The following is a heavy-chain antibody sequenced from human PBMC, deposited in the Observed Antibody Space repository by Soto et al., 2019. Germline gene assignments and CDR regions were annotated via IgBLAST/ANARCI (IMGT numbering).Heavy chain of an antibody. V-gene: IGHV1-69*08. J-gene: IGHJ2*01. CDR3: AREIMRRLGKSYFDL. Sequence: QVQLVQSGAEVKKPGSSVKVSCKASGGTFSSYTISWVRQALGQGLEWMGRIIPILGIANYAQKFQGRVTITADKSTSTAYMELSSLRSEDTAVYYCAREIMRRLGKSYFDLWGRGTLVTVSS. CDR2: IIPILGIA. CDR1: GGTFSSYT. D-gene: IGHD3-16*01.